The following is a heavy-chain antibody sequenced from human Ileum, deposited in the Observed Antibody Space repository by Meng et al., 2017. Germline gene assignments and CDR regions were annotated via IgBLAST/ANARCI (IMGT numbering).Heavy chain of an antibody. J-gene: IGHJ4*02. CDR1: GGFFSSDNW. Sequence: VQRQEAGPGLVKPSGTLSLTCAVSGGFFSSDNWWSWVRQPPGKGLEWIGEISQSGSTNYNPSLKSRVTMSVDKSKNQVSLKLSSVTAADTAVYFCASHDFYSLDSWGQGTLVTVSS. CDR2: ISQSGST. CDR3: ASHDFYSLDS. D-gene: IGHD3/OR15-3a*01. V-gene: IGHV4-4*02.